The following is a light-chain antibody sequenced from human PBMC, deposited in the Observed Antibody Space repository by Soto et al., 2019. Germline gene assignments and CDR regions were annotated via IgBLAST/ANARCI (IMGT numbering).Light chain of an antibody. V-gene: IGKV1-5*01. J-gene: IGKJ1*01. CDR2: GAS. Sequence: DREMTQSPATLSASVGDRATITCRASQSVRNALAWYQQKAGQAPTLLIYGASSLATGVPSRFSGSGSGTEFTLTISSLQSDDFAAYYCQQYNSYLRTFGQGTKVDI. CDR1: QSVRNA. CDR3: QQYNSYLRT.